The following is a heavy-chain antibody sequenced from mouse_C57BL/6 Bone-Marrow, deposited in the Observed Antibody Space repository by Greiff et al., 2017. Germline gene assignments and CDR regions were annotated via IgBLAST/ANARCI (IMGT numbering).Heavy chain of an antibody. Sequence: QVHVKQSGAELVRPGTSVKVSCKASGYAFTNYLIEWVKQRSGQGLVWIGVINPGSGGTNYNGKFKGKATLTADKSSSTAYMQLSSLTSEDSAVYFSARSKNWDSWFAYWGQGTLVTVSA. CDR2: INPGSGGT. CDR1: GYAFTNYL. J-gene: IGHJ3*01. D-gene: IGHD4-1*01. CDR3: ARSKNWDSWFAY. V-gene: IGHV1-54*01.